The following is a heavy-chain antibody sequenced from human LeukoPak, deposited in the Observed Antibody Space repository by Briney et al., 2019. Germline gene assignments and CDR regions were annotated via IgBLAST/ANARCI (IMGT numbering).Heavy chain of an antibody. V-gene: IGHV3-23*01. CDR3: ARGPVLPPSLGQGYYYGSGTAGQYDY. J-gene: IGHJ4*02. CDR1: GFTFSSYA. D-gene: IGHD3-10*01. Sequence: GGSLRLSCAASGFTFSSYAMSWVRQAPGKGLEWVSAISGSGGSTYYADSVKGRFTISRDNSKNTLYLQMNSLRAEDTAVYYCARGPVLPPSLGQGYYYGSGTAGQYDYWGQGTLVTVSS. CDR2: ISGSGGST.